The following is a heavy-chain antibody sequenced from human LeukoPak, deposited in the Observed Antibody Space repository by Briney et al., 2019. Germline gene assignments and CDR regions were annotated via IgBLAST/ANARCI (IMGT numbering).Heavy chain of an antibody. J-gene: IGHJ5*02. CDR3: ARGRNSGNWFDP. Sequence: SETLSLTCTVSGGSISSYYWSWIRQPAGKGLEWIGRIYTSGSTNCNPSLKSRVTMSVDTSKNQFSLKLSSVTAADTAVYYCARGRNSGNWFDPWGQGTLVTVSS. CDR2: IYTSGST. V-gene: IGHV4-4*07. CDR1: GGSISSYY. D-gene: IGHD4-23*01.